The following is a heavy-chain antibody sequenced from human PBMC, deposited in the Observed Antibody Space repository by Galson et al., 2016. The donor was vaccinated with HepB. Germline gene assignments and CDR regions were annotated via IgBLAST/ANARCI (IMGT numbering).Heavy chain of an antibody. CDR2: INQDGNDI. Sequence: SLRLSCAASGFTISNYWMTWVRQAPGKGLEWVANINQDGNDINYVDSVKGRFTISRDNAKNSLFLQMNGLRAEDTAVYYCARALSSSGWTYWYFDLWGRGTLVTVSS. D-gene: IGHD6-19*01. V-gene: IGHV3-7*03. CDR3: ARALSSSGWTYWYFDL. CDR1: GFTISNYW. J-gene: IGHJ2*01.